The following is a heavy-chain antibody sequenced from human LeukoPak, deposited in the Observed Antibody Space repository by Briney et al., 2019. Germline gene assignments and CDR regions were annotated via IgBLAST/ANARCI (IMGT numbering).Heavy chain of an antibody. D-gene: IGHD5-24*01. CDR2: IRGSGTNT. Sequence: PGGSLRLSCAASGFTFTNYAMAWVRQAPGKGLEWVSSIRGSGTNTYYGDSVQGRFTISRDNSKNTLFLQMNSLRAEDTAVYYCAKGGDGYRSGADSPFFDYWGQGTLVTVSS. J-gene: IGHJ4*02. CDR3: AKGGDGYRSGADSPFFDY. CDR1: GFTFTNYA. V-gene: IGHV3-23*01.